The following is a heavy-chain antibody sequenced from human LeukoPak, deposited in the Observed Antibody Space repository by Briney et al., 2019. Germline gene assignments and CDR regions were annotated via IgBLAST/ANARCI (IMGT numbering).Heavy chain of an antibody. CDR1: GFTFSSYA. J-gene: IGHJ4*02. CDR2: ISGSGGCT. D-gene: IGHD6-13*01. CDR3: AKGHRGYSSSWYDY. V-gene: IGHV3-23*01. Sequence: GGSLRLSCAASGFTFSSYAMSWVRQAPGKGLEWVSAISGSGGCTYHADSVTGRFTISRDNSKNTVYLQLNTPRAEDTGVYYCAKGHRGYSSSWYDYWGQGTLVTVSS.